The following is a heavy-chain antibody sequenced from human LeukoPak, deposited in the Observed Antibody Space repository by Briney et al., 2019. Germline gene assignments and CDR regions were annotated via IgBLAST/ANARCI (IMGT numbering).Heavy chain of an antibody. D-gene: IGHD3-10*01. J-gene: IGHJ4*02. CDR2: IIPILGIA. CDR1: GGTFSSYA. V-gene: IGHV1-69*04. Sequence: GASVKVFCKASGGTFSSYAISWVRQAPGQGLEWMGRIIPILGIANYAQKFQGRVTITADKSTSTAYMELSSLRSEDTAVYYCARDSYYYGSGSNEWGQGTLVTVSS. CDR3: ARDSYYYGSGSNE.